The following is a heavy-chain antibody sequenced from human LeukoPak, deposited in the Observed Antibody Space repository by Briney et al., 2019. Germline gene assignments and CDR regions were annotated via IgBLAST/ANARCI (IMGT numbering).Heavy chain of an antibody. CDR2: ISSSGSTI. Sequence: GGSLRVSCAASGFTFSSDEMNCVRQAPGKGLEWVSYISSSGSTIYYADSVKGRFIISRDNAKNSLYLQMNSLRAEDTAVYYCARVEQWLVHGAFDIWGQGTMVTVSS. J-gene: IGHJ3*02. V-gene: IGHV3-48*03. CDR1: GFTFSSDE. D-gene: IGHD6-19*01. CDR3: ARVEQWLVHGAFDI.